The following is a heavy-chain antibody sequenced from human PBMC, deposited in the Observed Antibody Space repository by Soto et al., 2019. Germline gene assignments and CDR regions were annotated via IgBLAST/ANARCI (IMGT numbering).Heavy chain of an antibody. Sequence: ASVKVSCKTAGYTFTDYYTHWLRHAPGQGLEWMGWMNPKSGGAYFAQKFQGRVTLTRDTSIGTAYIEVNSLTSDDTAVYFCTRENIENSDGLYDAFDIWGQGTTVTVSS. J-gene: IGHJ3*02. CDR1: GYTFTDYY. CDR3: TRENIENSDGLYDAFDI. V-gene: IGHV1-2*02. D-gene: IGHD5-18*01. CDR2: MNPKSGGA.